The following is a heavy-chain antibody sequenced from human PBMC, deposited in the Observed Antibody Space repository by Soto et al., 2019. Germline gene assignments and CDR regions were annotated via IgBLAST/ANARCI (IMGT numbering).Heavy chain of an antibody. CDR3: ARVMGQTYSARWFYYGMDV. V-gene: IGHV1-69*01. J-gene: IGHJ6*02. CDR2: IIPIFGTA. Sequence: QVQLVQSGAEVKKPGSSVKVSCKASGGTFSSYAISWVRQAPGQGLEWMGGIIPIFGTANYAQKFQGRVTITADESTSTAYMELSSLRSEDTAVYYCARVMGQTYSARWFYYGMDVWGQGTTVTVSS. D-gene: IGHD1-26*01. CDR1: GGTFSSYA.